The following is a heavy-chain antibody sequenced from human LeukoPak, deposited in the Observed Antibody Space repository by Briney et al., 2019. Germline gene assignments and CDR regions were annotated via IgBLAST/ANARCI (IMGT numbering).Heavy chain of an antibody. CDR1: GFTFSNYW. J-gene: IGHJ4*02. D-gene: IGHD1-26*01. CDR3: ARDMAREYFDY. CDR2: IKTDGSEK. V-gene: IGHV3-7*01. Sequence: PGGSLRLSCEGSGFTFSNYWMGWVRQAPGKGLQWVANIKTDGSEKYYVDSVKGRFTISRDNAKNSLYLQMNSLRAEDTAVYYCARDMAREYFDYWGQGTLVTVSS.